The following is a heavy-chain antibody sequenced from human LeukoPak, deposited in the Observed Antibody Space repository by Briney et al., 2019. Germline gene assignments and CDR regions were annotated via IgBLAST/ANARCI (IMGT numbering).Heavy chain of an antibody. CDR3: ARSRRDIVVVPAASHYGMDV. Sequence: SETLSLACTVSGGSISSYYWGWIRQPPGKGLEWIGSIYYSGSTYYNPSLKSRVTISVDTSKNQFSLKLSSVTAADTAVHYCARSRRDIVVVPAASHYGMDVWGQGTTVTVSS. D-gene: IGHD2-2*01. CDR2: IYYSGST. V-gene: IGHV4-39*01. CDR1: GGSISSYY. J-gene: IGHJ6*02.